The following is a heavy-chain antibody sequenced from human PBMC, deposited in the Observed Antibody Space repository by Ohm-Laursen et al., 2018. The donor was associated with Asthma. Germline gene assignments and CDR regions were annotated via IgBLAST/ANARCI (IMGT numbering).Heavy chain of an antibody. CDR1: GFSFSNFG. CDR2: ISYVGSTK. D-gene: IGHD4-23*01. J-gene: IGHJ4*02. CDR3: ARGRWTFDY. Sequence: SLRLSCAASGFSFSNFGMFWVRQAPGKGLEWVAFISYVGSTKYYADSVQGRFTISRDNSKDTLYLQMNSLRAEDTAVYYCARGRWTFDYWGQGTLVTVSS. V-gene: IGHV3-30*03.